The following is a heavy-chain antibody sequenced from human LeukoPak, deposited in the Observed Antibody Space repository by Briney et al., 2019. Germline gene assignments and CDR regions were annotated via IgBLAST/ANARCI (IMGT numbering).Heavy chain of an antibody. CDR3: ARVGYDYIWGSYRAHDY. CDR1: GYTFSSYS. J-gene: IGHJ4*02. CDR2: ISGYNGNR. D-gene: IGHD3-16*02. Sequence: GGSVKVSCKASGYTFSSYSISWVRQAPGQGLEWVGWISGYNGNRNYAQKVQGRVTMTTDTSTRTSYMELRSLRSDDTAVYYCARVGYDYIWGSYRAHDYWGQGTLVTVSS. V-gene: IGHV1-18*04.